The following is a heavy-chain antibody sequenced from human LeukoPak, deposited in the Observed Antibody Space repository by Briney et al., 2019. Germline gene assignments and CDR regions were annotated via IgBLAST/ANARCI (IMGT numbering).Heavy chain of an antibody. Sequence: PGGSLRLSCAASGFTFSTYWMNWVRQGPAKGLVWVSRITGGGTSTSYTDSVKGRFTISRDNAKNTRFRKINSLRAEDRAVYYCARGYSYGSIDYWGLGTLVTVSS. V-gene: IGHV3-74*01. CDR2: ITGGGTST. J-gene: IGHJ4*02. CDR1: GFTFSTYW. D-gene: IGHD5-18*01. CDR3: ARGYSYGSIDY.